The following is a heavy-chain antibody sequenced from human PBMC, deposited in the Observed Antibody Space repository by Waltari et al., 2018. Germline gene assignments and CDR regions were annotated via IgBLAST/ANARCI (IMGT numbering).Heavy chain of an antibody. CDR1: GYSFTSYW. Sequence: EVQLVQSGAEVKKPGESLKISCKGSGYSFTSYWIGWVRQMPGKGLEWMGCIYPGDSDTRYSPSFQGQDTISADKSISPAYLQWSGLKASDIAMYYCARRVPEGNWYFDLWGRGTLVTVSS. CDR2: IYPGDSDT. J-gene: IGHJ2*01. V-gene: IGHV5-51*01. D-gene: IGHD3-10*01. CDR3: ARRVPEGNWYFDL.